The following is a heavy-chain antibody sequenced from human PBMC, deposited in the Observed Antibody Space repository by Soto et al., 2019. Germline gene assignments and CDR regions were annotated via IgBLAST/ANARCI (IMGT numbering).Heavy chain of an antibody. V-gene: IGHV3-7*01. Sequence: EVQLVESGGGLVQPGGSLRLSCAASGFTFSSYWMSWVRQAPGKGLEWVANIKQDGSEKYYVDSVKGRFTISRDNAKNSLYLQMNSLRAEDTAVYYCASMGGYGDYSNCFDPWGQGTLVTVAS. CDR1: GFTFSSYW. D-gene: IGHD4-17*01. J-gene: IGHJ5*02. CDR3: ASMGGYGDYSNCFDP. CDR2: IKQDGSEK.